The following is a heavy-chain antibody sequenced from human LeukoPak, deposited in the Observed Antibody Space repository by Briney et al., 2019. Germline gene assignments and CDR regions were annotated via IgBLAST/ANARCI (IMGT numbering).Heavy chain of an antibody. Sequence: SETLSLTCAVYGGSFSGYYWSWIRQPPGKGLEWIGEINHSGSTNYNPSLKSRVTISVDTSKNQFSLKLSSVTAADTAVYYCAREERIAARPLGHWGQGTLVTVSS. CDR1: GGSFSGYY. CDR3: AREERIAARPLGH. J-gene: IGHJ4*02. CDR2: INHSGST. D-gene: IGHD6-6*01. V-gene: IGHV4-34*01.